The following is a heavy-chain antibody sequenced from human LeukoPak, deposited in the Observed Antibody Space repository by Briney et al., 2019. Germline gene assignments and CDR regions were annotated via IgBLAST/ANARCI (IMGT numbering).Heavy chain of an antibody. Sequence: PGGSLRLSCAASGFTFRSYWMSWVRQAPGKGLEWVANIKQDGSEKYYVDSVKGRFTISRDNAKNSLFLQMNSLRAEDTAVYYCARVEDYDILTGFDYWGQGTLVTVSS. CDR3: ARVEDYDILTGFDY. CDR2: IKQDGSEK. CDR1: GFTFRSYW. D-gene: IGHD3-9*01. V-gene: IGHV3-7*01. J-gene: IGHJ4*02.